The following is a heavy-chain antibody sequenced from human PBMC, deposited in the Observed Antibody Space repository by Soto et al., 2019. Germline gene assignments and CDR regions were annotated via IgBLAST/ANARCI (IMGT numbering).Heavy chain of an antibody. CDR3: AGEPKGGPAAGAIEI. J-gene: IGHJ3*02. Sequence: SETLSLTCTVFDGCINSGDYYWIWIRQHPGKDLEWIGFIFYTGSPYYNPSLKSRIAISVDTSENQFSLNLTSVTAADTAVYFCAGEPKGGPAAGAIEIWGQGTMVTVSS. CDR2: IFYTGSP. D-gene: IGHD6-25*01. V-gene: IGHV4-30-4*01. CDR1: DGCINSGDYY.